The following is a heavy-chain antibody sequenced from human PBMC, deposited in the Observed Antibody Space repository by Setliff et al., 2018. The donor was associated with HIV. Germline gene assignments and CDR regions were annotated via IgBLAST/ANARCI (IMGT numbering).Heavy chain of an antibody. CDR1: GGSFSGYY. J-gene: IGHJ4*02. D-gene: IGHD7-27*01. CDR2: INHSGST. V-gene: IGHV4-34*01. CDR3: AVGGEDWGFFDY. Sequence: SETLSLTCAVFGGSFSGYYWSWIRQPPGKGLEWIGEINHSGSTYYNPSLKSRVTISVDTSKNQFSLKLSSVTAADTAVYYCAVGGEDWGFFDYWGQGTLVTVSS.